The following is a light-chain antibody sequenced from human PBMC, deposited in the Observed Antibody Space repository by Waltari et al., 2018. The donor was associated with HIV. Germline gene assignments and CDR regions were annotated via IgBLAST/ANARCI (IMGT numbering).Light chain of an antibody. Sequence: QSVLTQPPSASGTPGQRVTISCSGSSSNIGNNAVTWYHQVPGTTPKLLIYGDNLGPSGVPDRFSGTKFGTSASLAISGLQSEDEGDYYCASWDDTLNGPSFGGGTQLTVL. V-gene: IGLV1-44*01. J-gene: IGLJ3*02. CDR3: ASWDDTLNGPS. CDR1: SSNIGNNA. CDR2: GDN.